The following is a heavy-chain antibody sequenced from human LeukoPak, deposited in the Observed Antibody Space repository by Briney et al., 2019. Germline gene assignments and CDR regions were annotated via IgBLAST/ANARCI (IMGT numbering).Heavy chain of an antibody. CDR1: GFTFSSYT. CDR2: ISSSSTYI. D-gene: IGHD3-22*01. V-gene: IGHV3-21*01. J-gene: IGHJ5*02. Sequence: GGSLRLSCAASGFTFSSYTMNWFRQAPGKGLEWVSSISSSSTYIYYADSVKGRFTISRDNAKNSLYLQVNSLRAEDTALYYCARTYDSSGYYSFWFDPWGQGTLVTVSS. CDR3: ARTYDSSGYYSFWFDP.